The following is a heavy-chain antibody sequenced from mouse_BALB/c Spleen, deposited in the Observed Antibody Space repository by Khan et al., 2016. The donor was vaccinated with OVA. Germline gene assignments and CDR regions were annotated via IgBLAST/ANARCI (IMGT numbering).Heavy chain of an antibody. D-gene: IGHD4-1*01. CDR3: ARVAGTTYGMDY. Sequence: QVQLKQSGAELMKPGASVKISCKATGYTFSSYWIEWVKQRPGHGLEWIGEILPGSDITNYNEKFKDKATFTVETSSYIAYLQFSSLTFEDSAVYYSARVAGTTYGMDYWGQGTSVTVSS. CDR1: GYTFSSYW. J-gene: IGHJ4*01. CDR2: ILPGSDIT. V-gene: IGHV1-9*01.